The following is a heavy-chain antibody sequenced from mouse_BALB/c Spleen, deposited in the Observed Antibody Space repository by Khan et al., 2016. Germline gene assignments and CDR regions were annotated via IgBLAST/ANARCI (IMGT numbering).Heavy chain of an antibody. Sequence: EVKLLESGPGLVKPSQSLSLTCTVTGYSITSDYAWNWIRQFPGNKLEWMGYISYSGSTSYNPSLKSRISITRDTSKNQFFLQLNSVTTEDTATYYCARGFDYWGQGTTLTVSS. J-gene: IGHJ2*01. CDR1: GYSITSDYA. CDR2: ISYSGST. V-gene: IGHV3-2*02. CDR3: ARGFDY.